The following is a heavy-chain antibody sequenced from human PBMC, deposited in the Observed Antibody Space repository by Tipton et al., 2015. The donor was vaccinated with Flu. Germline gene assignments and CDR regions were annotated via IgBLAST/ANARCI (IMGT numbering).Heavy chain of an antibody. CDR1: GGSIGSYY. Sequence: LACTVSGGSIGSYYWAWIRQPAGKGLEWIGRIYNNGDANYNPSLNSRVTMSVDTSKNQFSLKLTYVTAADTAVYYCAREPSHRAQVDYWGQGTLVTVSS. CDR3: AREPSHRAQVDY. D-gene: IGHD1-14*01. V-gene: IGHV4-4*07. CDR2: IYNNGDA. J-gene: IGHJ4*02.